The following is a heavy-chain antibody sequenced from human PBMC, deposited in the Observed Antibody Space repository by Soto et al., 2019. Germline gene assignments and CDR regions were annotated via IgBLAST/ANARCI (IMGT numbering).Heavy chain of an antibody. V-gene: IGHV1-46*03. CDR3: ISTLGARFDY. CDR1: GYTFTSQN. Sequence: ASVKVSCKASGYTFTSQNMDWVRQAPGQGLEWMGVINPSIGTTTYAQKFQGRVTMTSDTSTSAVYMEVSSLRSEDTAVYYCISTLGARFDYWGQGTLVTVSX. CDR2: INPSIGTT. D-gene: IGHD1-26*01. J-gene: IGHJ4*02.